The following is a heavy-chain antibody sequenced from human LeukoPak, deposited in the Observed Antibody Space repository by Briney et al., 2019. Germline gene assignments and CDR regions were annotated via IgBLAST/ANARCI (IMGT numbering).Heavy chain of an antibody. CDR2: ISGSGSST. J-gene: IGHJ4*02. CDR3: ARDRGGTLFDY. Sequence: GGSLRLSCAASGFTFSSYAMSWVRQAPGKGLEWVSAISGSGSSTYYADSVKGRFTISRDNSKNTLYLQMNSLRAEDTAVYYCARDRGGTLFDYWGQGTLVTVSS. CDR1: GFTFSSYA. D-gene: IGHD1-7*01. V-gene: IGHV3-23*01.